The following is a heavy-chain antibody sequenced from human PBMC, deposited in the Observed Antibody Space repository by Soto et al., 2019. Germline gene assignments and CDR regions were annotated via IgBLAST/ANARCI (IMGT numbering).Heavy chain of an antibody. CDR1: GFTFSTFA. D-gene: IGHD6-19*01. CDR3: ARGGAVASSWYFDL. Sequence: QVQVVESGGGVVQPGRSLRLSCTASGFTFSTFAFHWVRQTPGKGLEWVTAISYNGIIIYYADSVKGRFTISRDNSKNTLYLQMNSLRAEDTARYYCARGGAVASSWYFDLWGRGTLVTVSS. V-gene: IGHV3-30-3*01. J-gene: IGHJ2*01. CDR2: ISYNGIII.